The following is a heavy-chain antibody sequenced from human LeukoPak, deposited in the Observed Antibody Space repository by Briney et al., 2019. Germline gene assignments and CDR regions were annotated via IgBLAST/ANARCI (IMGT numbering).Heavy chain of an antibody. J-gene: IGHJ3*02. Sequence: GGSLRLSCVGTGFVFGRHDMHWVRQRPGKGLEWVSGMGTGGDGYYEDSVKGRFTISREKATSSLYLQMNALRGDDTAVYFCTRDGAAAGTDALDIWGQGTMVIVSS. V-gene: IGHV3-13*01. CDR2: MGTGGDG. CDR3: TRDGAAAGTDALDI. CDR1: GFVFGRHD. D-gene: IGHD6-13*01.